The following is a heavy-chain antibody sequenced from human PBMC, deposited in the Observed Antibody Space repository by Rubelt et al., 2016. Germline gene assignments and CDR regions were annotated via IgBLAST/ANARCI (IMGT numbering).Heavy chain of an antibody. Sequence: QVQLQQWGAGLLKPSETLSLTCTVYGGSFSAYSWSWIRQPPGKGLEWIGIIYYSGSTYYNPSLKSRVTISVDTSKNQFSLKLSPVPAADTAVYYCARHDSSTWGYYFDYWGQGTLVTVSS. CDR3: ARHDSSTWGYYFDY. CDR2: IYYSGST. J-gene: IGHJ4*02. V-gene: IGHV4-34*01. D-gene: IGHD6-13*01. CDR1: GGSFSAYS.